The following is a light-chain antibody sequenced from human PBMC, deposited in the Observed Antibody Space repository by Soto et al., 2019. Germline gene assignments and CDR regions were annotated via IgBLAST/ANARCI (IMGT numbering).Light chain of an antibody. J-gene: IGKJ2*01. CDR3: MQGKHCSPYT. V-gene: IGKV2-30*01. CDR1: QSLAYSDGKTY. Sequence: DVVMTQSPLSLPVTLGQPASISCRSSQSLAYSDGKTYLNWFQQRPGQSPRRLMYKVSNRDSGVPDRFGGSGSGTDCTLKSSRVEAADVGVYYCMQGKHCSPYTFGQGTKVEIK. CDR2: KVS.